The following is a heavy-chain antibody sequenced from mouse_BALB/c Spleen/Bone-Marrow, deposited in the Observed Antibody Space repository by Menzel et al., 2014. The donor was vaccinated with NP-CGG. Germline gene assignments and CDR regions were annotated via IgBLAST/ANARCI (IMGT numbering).Heavy chain of an antibody. V-gene: IGHV6-6*02. J-gene: IGHJ3*01. Sequence: EVQGVESGGGLVQPGGSMKLSCVASGFTFSNYWMNRVRQSPEKGLDWVAEIRLRSNNYATHYAESVKGRFTISRDDSKSSVYLQMNNLRAEDTGIYYCATGFAYWGQGTLVTVSA. CDR2: IRLRSNNYAT. CDR3: ATGFAY. CDR1: GFTFSNYW.